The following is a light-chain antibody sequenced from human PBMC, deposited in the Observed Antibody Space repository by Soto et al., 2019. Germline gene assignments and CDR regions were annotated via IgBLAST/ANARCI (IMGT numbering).Light chain of an antibody. V-gene: IGLV2-11*01. Sequence: QSVLTQPRSVSRSPGQSVTISCTGTSSDVGGYNYVSWYQQHPGKAPKLMIYDVSKRLSGVPDRFSGSKSGNTASLTISGLQAEDEADYYCCSYAGSYTFNVFGTGTKVTVL. CDR2: DVS. J-gene: IGLJ1*01. CDR3: CSYAGSYTFNV. CDR1: SSDVGGYNY.